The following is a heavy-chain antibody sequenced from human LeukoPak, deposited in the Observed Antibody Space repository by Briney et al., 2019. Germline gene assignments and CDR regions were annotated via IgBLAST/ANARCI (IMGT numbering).Heavy chain of an antibody. J-gene: IGHJ4*02. CDR3: ARCGSSWPIGPLDY. CDR2: IYTSGST. D-gene: IGHD6-13*01. CDR1: GGSISSYY. Sequence: SETLSLTCTVSGGSISSYYWSWIRQPAGKGLEWIGRIYTSGSTNYNPSLKSRVTMSVDTSKNQFSLKLSSVTAADTAVYYCARCGSSWPIGPLDYWGQGTLVTVSS. V-gene: IGHV4-4*07.